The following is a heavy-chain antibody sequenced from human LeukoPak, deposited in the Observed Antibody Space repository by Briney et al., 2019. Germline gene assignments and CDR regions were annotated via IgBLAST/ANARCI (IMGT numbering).Heavy chain of an antibody. D-gene: IGHD3-16*01. CDR2: IESASDGGTA. J-gene: IGHJ4*02. Sequence: GGSLRLSCVVSGFTVSKARMNWVRLAPGKGLEWIGRIESASDGGTADYAAPAKGRFSISRDDSTNTVHLHMSGLKTEDTALYYCATVPGITAYGEVVDYWGQGTLVTISS. V-gene: IGHV3-15*04. CDR3: ATVPGITAYGEVVDY. CDR1: GFTVSKAR.